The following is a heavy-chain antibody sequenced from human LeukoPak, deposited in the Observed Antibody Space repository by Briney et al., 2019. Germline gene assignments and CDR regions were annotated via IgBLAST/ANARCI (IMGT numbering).Heavy chain of an antibody. CDR1: GFTVSSNS. J-gene: IGHJ4*02. CDR2: IYSGGST. V-gene: IGHV3-66*01. D-gene: IGHD6-19*01. CDR3: AREGYSSGWYTDY. Sequence: GGSLRLSCTVSGFTVSSNSMSWVRQAPGKGLEWVSVIYSGGSTYYADSVKGRFTISRDNSKNTLYLQMNSLRAEDTAVYYCAREGYSSGWYTDYWGQGTLVTVSS.